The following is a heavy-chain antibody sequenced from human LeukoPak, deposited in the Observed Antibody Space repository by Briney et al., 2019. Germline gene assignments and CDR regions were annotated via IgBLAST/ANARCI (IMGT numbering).Heavy chain of an antibody. Sequence: PSGTLSLTCAVSGAFITNSHWGSWARQPPGKGLEWIGEIYHSGTTNYNPSLKSRVTMSVDKSKNQFSLTLSSMTAADTAVYYCATYFYGEYGSYYFDYWGQGTLVTVSS. CDR3: ATYFYGEYGSYYFDY. V-gene: IGHV4-4*02. D-gene: IGHD4-17*01. CDR1: GAFITNSHW. J-gene: IGHJ4*02. CDR2: IYHSGTT.